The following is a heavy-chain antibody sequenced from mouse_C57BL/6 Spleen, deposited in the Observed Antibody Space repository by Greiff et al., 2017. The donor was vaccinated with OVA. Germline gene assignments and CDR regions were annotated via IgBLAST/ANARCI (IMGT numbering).Heavy chain of an antibody. CDR1: GFTFSDYG. D-gene: IGHD3-3*01. CDR3: AREEGRGFAY. CDR2: ISSGSSTI. J-gene: IGHJ3*01. V-gene: IGHV5-17*01. Sequence: VQLKESGGGLVKPGGSLKLSCAASGFTFSDYGMHWVRQAPEQGLEWVAYISSGSSTIYYADTVKGRFTISRDNAKNTLFLQMTSLRSEDTAMYYCAREEGRGFAYWGQGTLVTVSA.